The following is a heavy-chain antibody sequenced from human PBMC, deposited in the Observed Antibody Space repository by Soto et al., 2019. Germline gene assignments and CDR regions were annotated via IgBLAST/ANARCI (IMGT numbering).Heavy chain of an antibody. V-gene: IGHV1-18*01. J-gene: IGHJ3*02. Sequence: ASVKVSCKASGYTFTSYGISWVRQAPGQGLEWMGWISAYNGNTNYAQKLRGRVTMTTDTSTSTAYMELRSLRSDDTAVYYCAREGDSSGHLDAFDMWDQGRMVTVSS. CDR1: GYTFTSYG. CDR2: ISAYNGNT. D-gene: IGHD3-22*01. CDR3: AREGDSSGHLDAFDM.